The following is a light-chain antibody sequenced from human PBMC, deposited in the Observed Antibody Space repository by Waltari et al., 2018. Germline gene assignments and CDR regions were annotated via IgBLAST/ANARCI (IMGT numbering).Light chain of an antibody. CDR3: SSYSSVTNVV. J-gene: IGLJ2*01. CDR2: DVS. V-gene: IGLV2-14*01. Sequence: QSALTQPASVSGSPGQSITISCTGTSSDVGGHPYVSWYQQHPGEAPKLIIYDVSSRSSCVSPRFAASRSGNTASLTISGLRTEDEADYYCSSYSSVTNVVFGGGTKLTVL. CDR1: SSDVGGHPY.